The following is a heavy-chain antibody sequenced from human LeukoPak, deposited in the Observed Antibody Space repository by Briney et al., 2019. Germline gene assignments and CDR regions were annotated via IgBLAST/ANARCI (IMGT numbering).Heavy chain of an antibody. CDR1: GGSFSGYY. CDR2: INHSGST. D-gene: IGHD6-19*01. V-gene: IGHV4-34*01. Sequence: PSETQSLTCAVYGGSFSGYYWSWIRQPPGKGLEWIGEINHSGSTNYNPSLKSRVTISVDTSKNQFSLKLSSVTAADTAVYYCARTRAGVVDYWGQGTLVTVSS. CDR3: ARTRAGVVDY. J-gene: IGHJ4*02.